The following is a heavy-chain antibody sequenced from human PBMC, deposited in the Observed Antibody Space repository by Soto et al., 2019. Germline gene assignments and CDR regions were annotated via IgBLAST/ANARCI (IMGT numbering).Heavy chain of an antibody. J-gene: IGHJ4*02. CDR1: GFTFSSCA. CDR3: AKGTVGSTLQPYYFDY. D-gene: IGHD6-13*01. CDR2: ISGSGAST. V-gene: IGHV3-23*01. Sequence: EVQLLESGGGLVQPGGSLRLSRAGSGFTFSSCAVSWVRRAPGKGLEWVSVISGSGASTFYADSVKGRFTISRDNFKNTLYLQMNSLTAEDTAVYYCAKGTVGSTLQPYYFDYWGQGALVTVSS.